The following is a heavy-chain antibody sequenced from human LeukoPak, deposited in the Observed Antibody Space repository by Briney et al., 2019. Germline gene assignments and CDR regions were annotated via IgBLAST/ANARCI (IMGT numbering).Heavy chain of an antibody. V-gene: IGHV1-69*13. D-gene: IGHD6-13*01. CDR3: ATSRQQQLVSAVDI. CDR1: GGTFSSYA. Sequence: SVKVSCKASGGTFSSYAISWVRQAPGQGLEWMGGIIPIFGTANYAQKFQGRVTITADESTSTAYMELSSLRSEDTAVYYCATSRQQQLVSAVDIWGQGKRVTVSS. CDR2: IIPIFGTA. J-gene: IGHJ3*02.